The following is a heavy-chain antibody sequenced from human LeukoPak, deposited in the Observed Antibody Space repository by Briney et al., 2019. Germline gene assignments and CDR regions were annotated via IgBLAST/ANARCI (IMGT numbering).Heavy chain of an antibody. CDR3: AKQPGSYSPLDY. J-gene: IGHJ4*02. Sequence: EGSLRLSCAVSGFTFSHYAMSWVRQAPGTGLEWVGSLTDSGGSTYYADSVKGRFTISRDNSKNTLYLQMNSLRAEDTAVYYCAKQPGSYSPLDYWGQGTLVTVSS. CDR2: LTDSGGST. D-gene: IGHD1-26*01. V-gene: IGHV3-23*01. CDR1: GFTFSHYA.